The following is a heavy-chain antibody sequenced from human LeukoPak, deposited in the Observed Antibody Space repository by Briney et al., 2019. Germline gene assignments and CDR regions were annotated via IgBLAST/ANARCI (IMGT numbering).Heavy chain of an antibody. CDR2: ILPAFGTS. V-gene: IGHV1-69*13. Sequence: SVKVSCKASGGTYNNYAITWVRQAPGQGLEWVGGILPAFGTSNYAQRFQGRVTITADESTGTTYMELSSLRSEDTAVYYCARDHRRFYYGSGNYYYLDVWGEGTTVTVSS. CDR1: GGTYNNYA. J-gene: IGHJ6*03. D-gene: IGHD3-10*01. CDR3: ARDHRRFYYGSGNYYYLDV.